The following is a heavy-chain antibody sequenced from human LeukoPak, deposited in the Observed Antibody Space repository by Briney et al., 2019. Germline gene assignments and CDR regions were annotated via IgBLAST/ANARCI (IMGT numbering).Heavy chain of an antibody. Sequence: PSETLSLTCNVSGGSISSYSWSWIRQPPGRGLEWVGYIYFSGSTNYNPSLNSRVSMSVDTSKNQFSLRLSSVTAADTAVYYCARSPSYGSHYFDYWGQGTLATVSS. CDR2: IYFSGST. V-gene: IGHV4-59*01. J-gene: IGHJ4*02. CDR3: ARSPSYGSHYFDY. CDR1: GGSISSYS. D-gene: IGHD5-18*01.